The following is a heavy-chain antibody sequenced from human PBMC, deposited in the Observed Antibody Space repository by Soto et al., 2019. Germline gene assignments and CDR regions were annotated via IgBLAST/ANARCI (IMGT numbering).Heavy chain of an antibody. V-gene: IGHV3-13*01. CDR3: ARGGYSSGFYHYAMDV. D-gene: IGHD6-19*01. CDR2: IGSAGDT. J-gene: IGHJ6*02. Sequence: EVQLVESGGGLVQPGGSLRLSCAASGFNFRNDDMLWVRQVKGKGLEWVSAIGSAGDTYYSASVKGRFTIFRENTKNFLLLQMNSLRAGDTAVYYWARGGYSSGFYHYAMDVWGQETGVTVSS. CDR1: GFNFRNDD.